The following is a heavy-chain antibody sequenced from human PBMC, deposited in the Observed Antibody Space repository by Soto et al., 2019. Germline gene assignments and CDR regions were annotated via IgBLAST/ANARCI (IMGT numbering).Heavy chain of an antibody. D-gene: IGHD6-13*01. Sequence: AGGSLRLSCAASGFTFDDYGMSWVRQAPGKGLEWVSGINWNGGSTGYADSVKGRFTISRDNAKNSLYLQMNSLRAEDTALYHCARVRSIAAARKNWFDPWGQGTLVTVSS. CDR3: ARVRSIAAARKNWFDP. CDR2: INWNGGST. CDR1: GFTFDDYG. J-gene: IGHJ5*02. V-gene: IGHV3-20*01.